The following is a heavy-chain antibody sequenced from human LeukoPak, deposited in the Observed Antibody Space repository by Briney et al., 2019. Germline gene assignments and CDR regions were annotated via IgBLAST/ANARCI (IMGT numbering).Heavy chain of an antibody. CDR1: GFAFSSYA. CDR3: AKRPSDYGDYVTYFDY. Sequence: PGGSLRLSCAASGFAFSSYAMSWVRQAPGKGLEWVSAISGSGGSTYYADSVKGRFTISRDNSKNTLYLQMNSLRDEDTAVYYCAKRPSDYGDYVTYFDYWGQGTLVTVSS. D-gene: IGHD4-17*01. J-gene: IGHJ4*02. CDR2: ISGSGGST. V-gene: IGHV3-23*01.